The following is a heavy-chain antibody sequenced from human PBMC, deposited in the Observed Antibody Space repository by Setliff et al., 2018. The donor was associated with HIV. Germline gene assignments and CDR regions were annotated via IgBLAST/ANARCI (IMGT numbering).Heavy chain of an antibody. D-gene: IGHD3-16*01. J-gene: IGHJ4*02. Sequence: GGSLRLSCAASGFTVSSNYMSWVRQAPGKGLEWVSVIYGGGTTHYADSVKGRFTISRDNSRNTQYLQMNSLSVEDTAVYYCVKNLYTEMWGEIFDSWGRGTLVTVSS. CDR3: VKNLYTEMWGEIFDS. CDR1: GFTVSSNY. V-gene: IGHV3-66*01. CDR2: IYGGGTT.